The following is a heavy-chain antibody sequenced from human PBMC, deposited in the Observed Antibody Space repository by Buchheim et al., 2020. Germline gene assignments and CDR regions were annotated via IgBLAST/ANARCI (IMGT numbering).Heavy chain of an antibody. CDR3: ASNWGLYYFDY. D-gene: IGHD7-27*01. V-gene: IGHV4-39*07. J-gene: IGHJ4*02. CDR1: GGSISSSSYS. CDR2: IYYSGSA. Sequence: QLQLQESGPGLVNPSGTLSLTCSVSGGSISSSSYSWGWIRQPPGKGLEWIGSIYYSGSAFYNPALESRVTVLVDRSKIQFSLHLNSVTAADTAMYYCASNWGLYYFDYWGQGTL.